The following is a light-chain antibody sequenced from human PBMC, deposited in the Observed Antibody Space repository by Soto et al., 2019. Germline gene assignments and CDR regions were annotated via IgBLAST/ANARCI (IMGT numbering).Light chain of an antibody. Sequence: DIQMTQSPASLSASVGDRVTITCRASQTISSYLNWYQKKPGKAPTLLIYAASTLQSGVPSRFSGSRSGTDFTLTISSLQPEDVASYYCQQSSRTPWTFGKGTKVEIK. CDR1: QTISSY. CDR3: QQSSRTPWT. J-gene: IGKJ1*01. V-gene: IGKV1-39*01. CDR2: AAS.